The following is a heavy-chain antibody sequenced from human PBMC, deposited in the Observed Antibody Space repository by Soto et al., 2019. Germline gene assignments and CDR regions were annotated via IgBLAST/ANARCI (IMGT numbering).Heavy chain of an antibody. CDR3: ARHPGGRGYYYGMDV. V-gene: IGHV1-69*12. Sequence: QVQLVQSGAEVKKPGSSVKVSCKASGGTFSSYAISWVRQAPGQGLEWMGGIIPIFGTANYAQKFQGRVTVTAYESTSRAYMELRSRRSEDTAVYYCARHPGGRGYYYGMDVWGQGTTVTVSS. CDR1: GGTFSSYA. D-gene: IGHD2-15*01. CDR2: IIPIFGTA. J-gene: IGHJ6*02.